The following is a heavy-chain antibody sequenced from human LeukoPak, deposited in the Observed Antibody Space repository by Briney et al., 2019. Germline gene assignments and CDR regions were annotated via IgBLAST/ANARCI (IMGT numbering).Heavy chain of an antibody. Sequence: GGSLRLSCAVSGFSFNTYGMHWVRQAPGKGLEWVAYIRYDGGNTYYADSVKGRFTISRDNSKNTLDLQMNSLRAEDTAVYYCAKDRDYSSGWSRYYFDYWGQGTLVTVSS. J-gene: IGHJ4*02. CDR1: GFSFNTYG. V-gene: IGHV3-30*02. CDR3: AKDRDYSSGWSRYYFDY. D-gene: IGHD6-19*01. CDR2: IRYDGGNT.